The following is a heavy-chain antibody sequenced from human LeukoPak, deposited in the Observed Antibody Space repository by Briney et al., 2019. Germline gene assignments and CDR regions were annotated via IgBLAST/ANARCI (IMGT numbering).Heavy chain of an antibody. CDR3: ARGGGSYSKLDY. V-gene: IGHV3-21*01. D-gene: IGHD1-26*01. Sequence: PGGSLRLSCAASGFTFSSYSMNWVRQAPGKGLEWVSSISSSSSYIYYADSVKGRFTISRDNAKNSLYLQMNSLRAEDTAVYYCARGGGSYSKLDYWGQGTLVTVSS. CDR2: ISSSSSYI. J-gene: IGHJ4*02. CDR1: GFTFSSYS.